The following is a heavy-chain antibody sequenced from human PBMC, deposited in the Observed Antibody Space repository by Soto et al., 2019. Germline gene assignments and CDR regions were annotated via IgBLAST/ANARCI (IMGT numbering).Heavy chain of an antibody. V-gene: IGHV3-23*01. CDR3: AKYTSGWDFDY. Sequence: QRLSCAASGFTLSSYAMSWVRQAPVKGLEWVSAISGSGAGTYYADSVKGRFTISRDNSKSTLYLQMNSLRAEDTAVYYCAKYTSGWDFDYRGQGTLVTVSS. J-gene: IGHJ4*02. D-gene: IGHD6-19*01. CDR2: ISGSGAGT. CDR1: GFTLSSYA.